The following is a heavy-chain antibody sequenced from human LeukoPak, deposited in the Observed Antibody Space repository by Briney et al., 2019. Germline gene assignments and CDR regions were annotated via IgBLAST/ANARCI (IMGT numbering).Heavy chain of an antibody. CDR1: GFTFSSYS. D-gene: IGHD5-18*01. J-gene: IGHJ4*02. V-gene: IGHV3-21*01. CDR2: ISSSSSYI. Sequence: GGSLRLSCAASGFTFSSYSMTWVRQAPGKGLEWVSSISSSSSYIYYADSVKGRFTISRDNAKNSLYLQMNSLRAEDTAVYYCARDLRGYSYGYDYWGQGTLVTVSS. CDR3: ARDLRGYSYGYDY.